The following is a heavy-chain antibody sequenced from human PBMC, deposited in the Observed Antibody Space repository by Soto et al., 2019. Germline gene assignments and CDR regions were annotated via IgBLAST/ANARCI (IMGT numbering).Heavy chain of an antibody. CDR2: IKSKTDGGTT. V-gene: IGHV3-15*01. J-gene: IGHJ5*02. CDR1: GFTFSNAW. CDR3: TTEDWNYAGDWFDP. Sequence: GGSLRLSCAASGFTFSNAWMSWVRQAPGKGLEWVGRIKSKTDGGTTDYAAPVKGRFTISRDDSKNTLYLQMNSLKTEDTAVYYCTTEDWNYAGDWFDPWGQGTLVTVSS. D-gene: IGHD1-7*01.